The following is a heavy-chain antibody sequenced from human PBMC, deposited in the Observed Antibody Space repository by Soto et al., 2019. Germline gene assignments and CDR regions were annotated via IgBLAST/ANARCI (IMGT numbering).Heavy chain of an antibody. Sequence: SEPLSLTCAFSVSSIISGPYWCWIRHTPGKGLEWIVSIYHSGSTYYNPSLKSRVSIPVDTSKNQFSLKLTSVTAADTAVYYGSRDKYYYDTSGYRMFDFWVRRTSVTGS. D-gene: IGHD3-22*01. CDR1: VSSIISGPY. V-gene: IGHV4-38-2*02. CDR2: IYHSGST. J-gene: IGHJ4*02. CDR3: SRDKYYYDTSGYRMFDF.